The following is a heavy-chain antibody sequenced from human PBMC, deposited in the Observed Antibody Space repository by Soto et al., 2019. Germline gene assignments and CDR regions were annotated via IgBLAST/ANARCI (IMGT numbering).Heavy chain of an antibody. V-gene: IGHV3-21*01. CDR3: ARLTSYDSSGYCSY. CDR1: GFTFSSYS. J-gene: IGHJ4*02. Sequence: EVQLVESGGGLVKPGGSLRLSCAASGFTFSSYSMNWVRQAPGKGLEWVSSISSSSSYIYYADSVKGRFTISRDNTKNSLYLQMNSLRAEDTAVYYCARLTSYDSSGYCSYWGQGTLVTVSS. CDR2: ISSSSSYI. D-gene: IGHD3-22*01.